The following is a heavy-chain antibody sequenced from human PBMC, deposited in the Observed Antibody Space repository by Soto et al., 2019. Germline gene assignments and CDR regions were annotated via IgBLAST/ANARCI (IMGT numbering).Heavy chain of an antibody. J-gene: IGHJ5*02. Sequence: PSGTLSLTCTVSGGSMRSRGYDGGWIRQPPGKGLEWIGSIYYSGSTYYNPSLKSRVTISVDTSKNQFSLKLSSVTAADTAVYYCARHEANPTVTTTVGNNWFAPWGQGTLVTVSS. V-gene: IGHV4-39*01. CDR2: IYYSGST. D-gene: IGHD4-4*01. CDR1: GGSMRSRGYD. CDR3: ARHEANPTVTTTVGNNWFAP.